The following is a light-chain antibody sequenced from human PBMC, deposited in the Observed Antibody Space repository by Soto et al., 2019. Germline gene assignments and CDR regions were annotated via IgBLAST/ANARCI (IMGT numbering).Light chain of an antibody. J-gene: IGKJ1*01. CDR3: QQYWT. Sequence: DLHMTQSPSTLSASVGDRVTITCRASQSISSWLAWYQQKPGKAPKLLIYDASSLESGVPSRFSGSGSGTEFTLTISSLQPDDFATYYCQQYWTFGQGTKVDIK. V-gene: IGKV1-5*01. CDR2: DAS. CDR1: QSISSW.